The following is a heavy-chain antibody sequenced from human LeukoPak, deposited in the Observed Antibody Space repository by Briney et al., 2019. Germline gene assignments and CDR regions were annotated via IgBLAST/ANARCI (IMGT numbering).Heavy chain of an antibody. CDR3: ARLYSYGWYGDY. D-gene: IGHD5-18*01. J-gene: IGHJ4*02. CDR2: MNPNSGNT. V-gene: IGHV1-8*01. Sequence: ASVKVSCKASGYTFTSYDINWVRQATGQGLEWMGWMNPNSGNTGYAQKFRGRVTMTRNTSISTAYMELSSLRSEDTAVYYCARLYSYGWYGDYWGQGTLVTVSS. CDR1: GYTFTSYD.